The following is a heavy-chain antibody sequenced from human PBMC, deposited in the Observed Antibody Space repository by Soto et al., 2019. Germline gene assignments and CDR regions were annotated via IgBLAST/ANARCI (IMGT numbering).Heavy chain of an antibody. Sequence: GGSRRLSYAATGFTFITYTMTWVLQAPGKGLEGVAAISRTGGTTDYGDSVKVRLNISRDSSKNTIYLQITSLRAKITAVSECAKDGGFGVYTSSCLDHWGQRAVVTVS. V-gene: IGHV3-23*01. CDR3: AKDGGFGVYTSSCLDH. D-gene: IGHD2-2*01. CDR2: ISRTGGTT. CDR1: GFTFITYT. J-gene: IGHJ4*02.